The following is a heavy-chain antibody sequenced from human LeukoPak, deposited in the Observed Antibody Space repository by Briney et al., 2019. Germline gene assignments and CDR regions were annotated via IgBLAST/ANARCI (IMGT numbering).Heavy chain of an antibody. Sequence: PSVTLSLTCAVSGDYISSNNWWSWVRQPPGKGLEWIAEIYHDGRTNYNPSLNSRVSISVDKSKNQFSLNLTSVTAADTAFYYCAKIPVAATRGWFDPWGQGTLVTVSS. J-gene: IGHJ5*02. CDR3: AKIPVAATRGWFDP. CDR1: GDYISSNNW. D-gene: IGHD6-19*01. CDR2: IYHDGRT. V-gene: IGHV4-4*02.